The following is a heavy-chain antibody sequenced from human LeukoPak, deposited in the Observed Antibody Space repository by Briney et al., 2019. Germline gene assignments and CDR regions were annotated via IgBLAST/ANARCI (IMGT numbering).Heavy chain of an antibody. D-gene: IGHD1-14*01. V-gene: IGHV1-69*13. CDR1: GYTFTSYY. CDR2: IIPIFGTA. J-gene: IGHJ4*02. CDR3: ASPPPGASPGQFDY. Sequence: ASVKVSCKASGYTFTSYYMHWVRQAPGQGLEWMGGIIPIFGTANYAQKFQGRVTITADESTSTAYMELSSLRSEDTAVYYCASPPPGASPGQFDYWGQGTLVTVSS.